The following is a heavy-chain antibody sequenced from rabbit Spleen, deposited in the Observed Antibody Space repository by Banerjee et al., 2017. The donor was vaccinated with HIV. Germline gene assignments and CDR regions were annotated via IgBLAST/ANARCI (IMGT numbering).Heavy chain of an antibody. CDR1: GFSFSSSYY. D-gene: IGHD2-1*01. CDR2: IYPDSSGST. Sequence: QSLEESGGDLVKPGASLTLTCTASGFSFSSSYYMCWVRQAPGKGLESIACIYPDSSGSTYYASWAKGRFTISKTSSTTVTLQMTSLTAADTATYFCARGSATMTMVITGFYLTLWGQGTLVTVS. CDR3: ARGSATMTMVITGFYLTL. J-gene: IGHJ4*01. V-gene: IGHV1S40*01.